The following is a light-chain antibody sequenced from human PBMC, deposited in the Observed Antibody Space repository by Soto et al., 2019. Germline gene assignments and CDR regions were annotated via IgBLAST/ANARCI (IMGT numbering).Light chain of an antibody. CDR3: QQYGSSPVT. CDR2: GAS. CDR1: QSVSSSY. V-gene: IGKV3-20*01. Sequence: EIVLTQSPVTLSLSSGERDTLSCRASQSVSSSYLAWYQQKPGQAPRLLIYGASSMATGIPDRFSGSGSGTDFILTISRLESEDFAMYDVQQYGSSPVTFGQGTKVEIK. J-gene: IGKJ1*01.